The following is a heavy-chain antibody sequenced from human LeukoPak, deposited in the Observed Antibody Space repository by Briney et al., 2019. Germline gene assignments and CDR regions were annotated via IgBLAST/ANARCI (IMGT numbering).Heavy chain of an antibody. CDR1: GGSISSSSYY. CDR3: ARLRFRYYDSSGYSPNRAPNAFDI. Sequence: SETLSLTCTVSGGSISSSSYYWGWIRQPPGKGLEWIGSIYYSGSTYYNPSLKSRVTISVDTSKNQFSLKLSSVTAADTAVYYCARLRFRYYDSSGYSPNRAPNAFDIWGQGTMVTVSS. CDR2: IYYSGST. J-gene: IGHJ3*02. D-gene: IGHD3-22*01. V-gene: IGHV4-39*07.